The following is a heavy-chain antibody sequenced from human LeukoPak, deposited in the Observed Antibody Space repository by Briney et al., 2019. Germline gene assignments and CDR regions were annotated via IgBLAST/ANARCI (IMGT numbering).Heavy chain of an antibody. CDR1: GFTVSRFW. J-gene: IGHJ4*02. CDR2: IKPDGSEK. V-gene: IGHV3-7*04. Sequence: GGSLRLSCAASGFTVSRFWMGWVRQAPGKGLEWVANIKPDGSEKNYGDSVRGRFTISRDNARNSLSLQMNSLRAEDTAVYYCARENYFDYWGQGTLVTVSS. CDR3: ARENYFDY.